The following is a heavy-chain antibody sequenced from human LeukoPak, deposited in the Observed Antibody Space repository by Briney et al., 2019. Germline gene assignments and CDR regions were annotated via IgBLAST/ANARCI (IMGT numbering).Heavy chain of an antibody. CDR1: GFTFSSFA. Sequence: GGSLRLSCAASGFTFSSFAMSWVRQAPGKGLEGVSAMRGSGGSTYYADSVKGRFTISRDNSKNTLYVQMNSLRAEDTAVYYCAKLGPSSYWGQGTLVTVSS. V-gene: IGHV3-23*01. J-gene: IGHJ4*02. CDR2: MRGSGGST. CDR3: AKLGPSSY.